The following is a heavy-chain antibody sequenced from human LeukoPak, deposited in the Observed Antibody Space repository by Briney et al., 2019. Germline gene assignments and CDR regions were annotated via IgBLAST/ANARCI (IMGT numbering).Heavy chain of an antibody. CDR3: ARGRPGGSGSYYRLDY. CDR1: GGSFSGYY. J-gene: IGHJ4*02. V-gene: IGHV4-34*01. CDR2: INHSGST. Sequence: SETLSLTCAVYGGSFSGYYWIWIRQPPGKGLEWIGEINHSGSTNYNPSLKSRVTISVDTSKNQFSLKLSSVTAADTAVYYCARGRPGGSGSYYRLDYWGQGTLVTVSS. D-gene: IGHD3-10*01.